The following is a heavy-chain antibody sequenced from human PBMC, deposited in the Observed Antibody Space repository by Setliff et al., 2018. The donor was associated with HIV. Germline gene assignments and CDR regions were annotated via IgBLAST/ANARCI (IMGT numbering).Heavy chain of an antibody. Sequence: AASVKVSCKASGYTFTSYYMHWVRQAPGQGLEWMGIINPSGGSTSYAQKFQGRVTMTRDTSTSTVYMELSSLRSEDTAVYYCARGGPVLLWFGELYNYYYYMDVWGKGTTVTVAS. CDR1: GYTFTSYY. D-gene: IGHD3-10*01. CDR3: ARGGPVLLWFGELYNYYYYMDV. V-gene: IGHV1-46*01. CDR2: INPSGGST. J-gene: IGHJ6*03.